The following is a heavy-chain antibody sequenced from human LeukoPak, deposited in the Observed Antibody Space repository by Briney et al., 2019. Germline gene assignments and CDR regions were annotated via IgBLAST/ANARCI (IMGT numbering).Heavy chain of an antibody. Sequence: ASVNVSCKVSGYTLTELSMHWVRQAPGKGLEWMGGFDPEDGETIYAQKFQGRVTMTEDTSTDTAYMELSSLRSEDTAVYYCATAPCGFVPAASCAFDIWGQGTMVTVSS. CDR3: ATAPCGFVPAASCAFDI. V-gene: IGHV1-24*01. CDR1: GYTLTELS. CDR2: FDPEDGET. J-gene: IGHJ3*02. D-gene: IGHD2-2*01.